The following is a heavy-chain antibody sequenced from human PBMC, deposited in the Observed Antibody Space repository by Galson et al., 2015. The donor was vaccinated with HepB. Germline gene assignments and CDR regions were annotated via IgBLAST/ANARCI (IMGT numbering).Heavy chain of an antibody. V-gene: IGHV4-59*08. J-gene: IGHJ4*02. D-gene: IGHD6-19*01. Sequence: SETLSLTCTVSGDSISTYYWSWIRQPPGRGLEWIGVLSYTGRTNYSPSLKSRVTISVDTSKNQFSLKMRSVIAADTAVYYCARQPHRSGWGYFDYWGQGTLVSVSS. CDR1: GDSISTYY. CDR3: ARQPHRSGWGYFDY. CDR2: LSYTGRT.